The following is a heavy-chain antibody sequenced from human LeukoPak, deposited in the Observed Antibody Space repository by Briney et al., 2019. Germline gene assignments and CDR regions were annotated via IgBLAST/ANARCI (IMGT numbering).Heavy chain of an antibody. D-gene: IGHD6-19*01. CDR2: INQDSSEK. Sequence: GGSLRLSCAASGFTLSNYWMSWVRQAPGKGLEWVANINQDSSEKYYVDSVKGRFTISRDNAKNTLYLQMNSLRAEDTAVYYCARDHLSSGSSPDYYYYYYMDVWGKGTTVTISS. CDR1: GFTLSNYW. CDR3: ARDHLSSGSSPDYYYYYYMDV. J-gene: IGHJ6*03. V-gene: IGHV3-7*01.